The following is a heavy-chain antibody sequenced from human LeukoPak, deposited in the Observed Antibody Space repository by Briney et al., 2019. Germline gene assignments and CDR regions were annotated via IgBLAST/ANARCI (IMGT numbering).Heavy chain of an antibody. CDR1: GFTFSTYS. D-gene: IGHD2-15*01. CDR2: IGYSNIPI. Sequence: GVSLRLSCASSGFTFSTYSMTWVRQAPGRGREWVSYIGYSNIPIYYADSVRGRFTVSRDNAKNSQYLQKNSLKDEDTAVYYCATAGSNTQTWWFDYWGRGVLVTVSS. CDR3: ATAGSNTQTWWFDY. J-gene: IGHJ4*02. V-gene: IGHV3-48*02.